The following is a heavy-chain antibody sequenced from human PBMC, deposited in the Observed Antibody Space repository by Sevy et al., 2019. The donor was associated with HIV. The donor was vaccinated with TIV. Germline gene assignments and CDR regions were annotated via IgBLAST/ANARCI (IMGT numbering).Heavy chain of an antibody. V-gene: IGHV3-48*02. CDR3: ARENCSGGTCYLEFDS. CDR2: ISSSSGTI. D-gene: IGHD2-15*01. J-gene: IGHJ4*02. CDR1: GFTFNSYS. Sequence: GWSLRLSCAASGFTFNSYSMNWVRQAPGKGLEWISYISSSSGTIYYADSVKGRFTISRDNAKNSLYLQMNSLRDEDTAVYYCARENCSGGTCYLEFDSWGQGALVTVSS.